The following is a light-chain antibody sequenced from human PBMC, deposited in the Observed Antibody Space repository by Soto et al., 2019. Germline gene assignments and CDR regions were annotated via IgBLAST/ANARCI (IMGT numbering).Light chain of an antibody. CDR3: AAWDDSLNGVI. CDR2: SNN. CDR1: SSNIGSDT. V-gene: IGLV1-44*01. J-gene: IGLJ2*01. Sequence: QSVLTQSPSASGTPGQRVTISCSGSSSNIGSDTVNWYQQLPGTAPKLLIYSNNQRPSGVPDRFSASKSGTSASLAISGLQSEDEADYYCAAWDDSLNGVIFGGGTKLTVL.